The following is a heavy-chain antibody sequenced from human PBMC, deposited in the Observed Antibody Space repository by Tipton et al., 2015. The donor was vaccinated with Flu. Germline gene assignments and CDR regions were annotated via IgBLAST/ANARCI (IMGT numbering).Heavy chain of an antibody. CDR1: GYTFNDYD. CDR2: VSPKSGDT. CDR3: ARPGYSSGWYAGALDF. V-gene: IGHV1-8*01. D-gene: IGHD6-19*01. J-gene: IGHJ4*02. Sequence: QLVQSGAEVKKPGASVKVSCKTSGYTFNDYDIIWVRQATGQGLEWVGRVSPKSGDTAYAQKFQGRVTINSDTSTGTVYLELRSLRSEDTAVYYCARPGYSSGWYAGALDFWGQGTLVTVSS.